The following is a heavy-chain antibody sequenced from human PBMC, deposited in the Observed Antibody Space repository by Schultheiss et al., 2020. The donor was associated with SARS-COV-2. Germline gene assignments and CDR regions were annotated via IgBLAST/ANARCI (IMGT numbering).Heavy chain of an antibody. CDR1: GFTFSSYS. J-gene: IGHJ4*02. CDR3: ANSYGSGSYPSYFDY. Sequence: GGSLRLSCAASGFTFSSYSMNWVRQAPGKGLEWVAVISYDGSNKYYADSVKGRFTISRDNSKNTLYLQMNSLRAEDTAVYYCANSYGSGSYPSYFDYWGQGTLVTVSS. CDR2: ISYDGSNK. D-gene: IGHD3-10*01. V-gene: IGHV3-30*12.